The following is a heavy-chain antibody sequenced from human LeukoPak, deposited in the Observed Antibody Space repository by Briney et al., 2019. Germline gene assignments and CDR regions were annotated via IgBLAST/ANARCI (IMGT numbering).Heavy chain of an antibody. CDR3: ARAPPYYDILTGYHDAFGI. CDR1: GGTFSSYA. D-gene: IGHD3-9*01. CDR2: IIPIFGTA. J-gene: IGHJ3*02. Sequence: GASVKVSCKASGGTFSSYAISWVRQAPGQGLEWMGGIIPIFGTANYAQKFQGRVTITADESTSTAYMELSSLRSEDTAVYYCARAPPYYDILTGYHDAFGIWGQGTMVTVSS. V-gene: IGHV1-69*01.